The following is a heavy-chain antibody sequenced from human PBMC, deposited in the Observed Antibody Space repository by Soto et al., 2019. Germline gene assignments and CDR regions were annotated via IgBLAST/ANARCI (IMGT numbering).Heavy chain of an antibody. CDR2: IYYSGST. CDR3: ARDVYDILTGSHYYYYGMDV. CDR1: GGSISSGGYH. D-gene: IGHD3-9*01. Sequence: SETLSLTCTVSGGSISSGGYHWSWIRQHPGKGLEWIGYIYYSGSTYYNPSLKSRVTISVDTSKNQFSLKLSSVTAADTAVYYCARDVYDILTGSHYYYYGMDVWGQGTTVTVSS. V-gene: IGHV4-31*03. J-gene: IGHJ6*02.